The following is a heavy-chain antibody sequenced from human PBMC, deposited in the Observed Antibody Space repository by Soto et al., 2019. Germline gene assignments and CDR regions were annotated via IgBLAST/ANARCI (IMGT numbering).Heavy chain of an antibody. CDR3: AKDGYHYGSGYYYYYYGMDV. CDR1: GFTFSSYG. D-gene: IGHD3-10*01. V-gene: IGHV3-30*18. CDR2: ISYDGSNK. J-gene: IGHJ6*02. Sequence: GGSLRLSCAASGFTFSSYGMHWVRQAPGKGLEWVAVISYDGSNKYYADSVKGRFTISRDNSKNTLYLQMNSLRAEDTAVYYCAKDGYHYGSGYYYYYYGMDVWGQGTTVTVSS.